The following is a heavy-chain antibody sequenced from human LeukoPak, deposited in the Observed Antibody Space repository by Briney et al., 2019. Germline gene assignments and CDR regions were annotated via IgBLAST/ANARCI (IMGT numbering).Heavy chain of an antibody. CDR2: ISSSGSSI. CDR3: ARGDNWNSYYYYYMDV. J-gene: IGHJ6*03. V-gene: IGHV3-48*04. D-gene: IGHD1-7*01. CDR1: GFTFNSYS. Sequence: GRSLRLSCAASGFTFNSYSMNWVRQAPGKGLESVSYISSSGSSIYYADSVKGRFTISRDNAENSLNLQMNSLRAEDTAVYYCARGDNWNSYYYYYMDVWGKGITVTVFS.